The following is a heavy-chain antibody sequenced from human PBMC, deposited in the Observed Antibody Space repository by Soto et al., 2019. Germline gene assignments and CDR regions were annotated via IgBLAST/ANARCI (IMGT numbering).Heavy chain of an antibody. CDR3: ARRGEYYDILTGYHYGMDV. V-gene: IGHV3-48*02. D-gene: IGHD3-9*01. CDR2: ISSSSSTI. J-gene: IGHJ6*02. Sequence: EVQLVESGGGLVQPGGSLRLSCAASGFTFSSYSMNWVRQAPGKGLEWVSYISSSSSTIYYADSVKGRFTISRDNAKNSLYLQMNCLRDEDTAVYYCARRGEYYDILTGYHYGMDVWGQGTTVTVSS. CDR1: GFTFSSYS.